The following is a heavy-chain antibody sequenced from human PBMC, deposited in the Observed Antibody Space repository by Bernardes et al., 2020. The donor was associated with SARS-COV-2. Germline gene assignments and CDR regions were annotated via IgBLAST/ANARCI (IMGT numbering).Heavy chain of an antibody. CDR1: GYTFTSYD. CDR2: MNPNSGNT. CDR3: ARYPRGNRNYYGMDV. Sequence: ASVKVSCKASGYTFTSYDINWVQQATGQGLEWMGWMNPNSGNTGYAQKFQGRVTMTRNTSISTAYMELSSLRSEDTAVYYCARYPRGNRNYYGMDVWGQGTTVTVSS. V-gene: IGHV1-8*01. J-gene: IGHJ6*02. D-gene: IGHD3-16*01.